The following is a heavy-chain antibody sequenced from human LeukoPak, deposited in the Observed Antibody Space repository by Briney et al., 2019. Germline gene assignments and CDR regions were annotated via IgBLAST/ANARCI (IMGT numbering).Heavy chain of an antibody. CDR2: IYTSGST. V-gene: IGHV4-4*07. CDR3: ARVSYYGSRGYYYYYMDV. CDR1: GGSISSYY. Sequence: SETLSLTCTVSGGSISSYYWSWIRQPAGKGLEWIGRIYTSGSTNYNPSLKSRVTMSVDTSKNQFSLKLSSVTAADTAVYYCARVSYYGSRGYYYYYMDVWGKGTTVTISS. D-gene: IGHD3-10*01. J-gene: IGHJ6*03.